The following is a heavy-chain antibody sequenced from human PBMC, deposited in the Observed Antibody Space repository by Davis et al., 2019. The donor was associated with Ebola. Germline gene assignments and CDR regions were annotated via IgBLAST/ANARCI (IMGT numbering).Heavy chain of an antibody. D-gene: IGHD3-3*01. J-gene: IGHJ4*02. CDR3: ARAGFDEVLDY. CDR1: GFIFSNYA. CDR2: VSHSERES. V-gene: IGHV3-30*04. Sequence: PGGSLRLSCAASGFIFSNYAMHCVRQAPGKGLEWVAVVSHSERESFYADSVKGRFTISRDNSENTLYLQMNSLTADDTSVYYCARAGFDEVLDYWGQGTPVTVSS.